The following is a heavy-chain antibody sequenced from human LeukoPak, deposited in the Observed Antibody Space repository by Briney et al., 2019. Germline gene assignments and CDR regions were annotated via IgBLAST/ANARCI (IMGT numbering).Heavy chain of an antibody. CDR2: INHSGST. J-gene: IGHJ4*02. CDR1: GDSFSGFY. D-gene: IGHD6-6*01. Sequence: PSETLSLTCAASGDSFSGFYWTWIRQPPGKGLEWIGEINHSGSTKHNPSLTSRVTISIDTSKNQFSLKLSSVTAAHTAVYYCARRPGYSSSSRIYFDSWDQGTLVTVSS. V-gene: IGHV4-34*01. CDR3: ARRPGYSSSSRIYFDS.